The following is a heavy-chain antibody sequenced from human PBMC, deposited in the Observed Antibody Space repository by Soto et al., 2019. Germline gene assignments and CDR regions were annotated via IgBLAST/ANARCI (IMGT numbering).Heavy chain of an antibody. D-gene: IGHD3-10*01. Sequence: QVQLVQSGAEVKKPGSSVKVSCKASGGTFSSYAINWVRQAPGQGLEWMGGIIRIFGTPDYAQRFQGRVTITADESTSTGYMELSRLSSEDTAVYDCARQGSNEYYYYGRDVWGQGTTVTVSS. J-gene: IGHJ6*02. CDR1: GGTFSSYA. V-gene: IGHV1-69*12. CDR2: IIRIFGTP. CDR3: ARQGSNEYYYYGRDV.